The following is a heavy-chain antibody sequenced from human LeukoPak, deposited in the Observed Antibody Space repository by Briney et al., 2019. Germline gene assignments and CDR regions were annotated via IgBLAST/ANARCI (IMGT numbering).Heavy chain of an antibody. CDR3: AREGDGWYFDY. Sequence: GGSLRLSCAASRFTFSNYWMSWVRQAPGKGLEWVANIKQDGSENYYVESVKGRFTISRDNARNSLYLLMNSLRAEDTAVYYCAREGDGWYFDYWGQGTLVTVSS. V-gene: IGHV3-7*01. D-gene: IGHD5-24*01. J-gene: IGHJ4*02. CDR1: RFTFSNYW. CDR2: IKQDGSEN.